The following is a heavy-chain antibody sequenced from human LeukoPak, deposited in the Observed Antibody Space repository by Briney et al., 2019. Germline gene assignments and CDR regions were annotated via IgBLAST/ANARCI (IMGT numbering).Heavy chain of an antibody. V-gene: IGHV4-34*01. D-gene: IGHD3-22*01. J-gene: IGHJ4*02. CDR3: ARVNYDSSGYYYDYFDY. Sequence: SETLSLTYAVYGGSFSGYYWSWIRQPPGKGLEWIGEINHSGSTNYNPSLKSRVTISVDTSKNQFSLKLSSVTAADTAVYYCARVNYDSSGYYYDYFDYWGQGTLVTVSS. CDR1: GGSFSGYY. CDR2: INHSGST.